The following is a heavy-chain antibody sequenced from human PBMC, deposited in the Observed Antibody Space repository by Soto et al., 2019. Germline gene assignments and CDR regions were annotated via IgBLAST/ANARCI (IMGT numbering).Heavy chain of an antibody. CDR1: GVSVSINSAA. CDR3: ARDRWQQLVRYYYGMDV. CDR2: TYYRSKWYN. J-gene: IGHJ6*02. D-gene: IGHD6-13*01. V-gene: IGHV6-1*01. Sequence: PWQTLSLTVANSGVSVSINSAAWNWIRQSPSRDLEWLGRTYYRSKWYNDYAVSVKSRITINPDTSKNQFSLQLNSVTPEDTAVYYCARDRWQQLVRYYYGMDVWGQGTTVPVSS.